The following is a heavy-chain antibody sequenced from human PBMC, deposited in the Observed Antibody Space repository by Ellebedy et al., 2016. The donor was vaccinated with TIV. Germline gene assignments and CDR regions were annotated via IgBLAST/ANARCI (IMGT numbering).Heavy chain of an antibody. CDR1: GYTFTSYY. CDR3: ARCSSSSPNQMNYYYYGMDG. J-gene: IGHJ6*02. V-gene: IGHV1-46*01. CDR2: INPSGGST. D-gene: IGHD6-13*01. Sequence: ASVKVSCXASGYTFTSYYMHWVRQAPGQGLEWMGIINPSGGSTSYAQKFQGRVTMTRDTSTSTVYMELSSLRSEDTAVYYCARCSSSSPNQMNYYYYGMDGWGQGTTVTVSS.